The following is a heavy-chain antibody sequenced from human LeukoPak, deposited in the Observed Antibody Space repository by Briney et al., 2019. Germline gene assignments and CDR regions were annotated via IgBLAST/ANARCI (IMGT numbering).Heavy chain of an antibody. CDR3: ARLLRDQRIDT. V-gene: IGHV3-7*01. Sequence: GGSLRLSCAGSGFTLSNSWMGWVRQAPGKGLEWVANINPSGSDKYYVDSAEGRFTISRDNAKNSLYLQMNSLRAEDTAVYYCARLLRDQRIDTWGQGTLVTVSS. J-gene: IGHJ5*02. CDR1: GFTLSNSW. CDR2: INPSGSDK.